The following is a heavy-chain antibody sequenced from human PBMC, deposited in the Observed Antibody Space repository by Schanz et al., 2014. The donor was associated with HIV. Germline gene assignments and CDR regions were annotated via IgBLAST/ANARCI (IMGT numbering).Heavy chain of an antibody. D-gene: IGHD5-18*01. Sequence: QAQLVQSGADVKKPGASVKLSCKTSGGTFTNYAISWVRQAPGQGLEWMGWISAHNGDTNYAQKFQGRITLTTDSPTNTAYLELRSLTSDDTAVYYCAREYSTWDRHFDYWGQGTLVTVSS. CDR2: ISAHNGDT. CDR3: AREYSTWDRHFDY. J-gene: IGHJ4*02. CDR1: GGTFTNYA. V-gene: IGHV1-18*01.